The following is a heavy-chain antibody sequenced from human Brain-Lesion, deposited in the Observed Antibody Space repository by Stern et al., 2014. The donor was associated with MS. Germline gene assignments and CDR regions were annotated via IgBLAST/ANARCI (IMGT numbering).Heavy chain of an antibody. D-gene: IGHD6-13*01. Sequence: VQLVESGAEVKKPGASVKVSCKVSGYTLTELSMHWVRQAPGKGLEWMGRFDPEDGETIYAQKFQGRVTMTEDTSTDTAYMELSSLRSEDTAVYYCATGDFRQQLVPGPYYFYGMDVWGQGTTVTVSS. V-gene: IGHV1-24*01. CDR3: ATGDFRQQLVPGPYYFYGMDV. CDR2: FDPEDGET. CDR1: GYTLTELS. J-gene: IGHJ6*02.